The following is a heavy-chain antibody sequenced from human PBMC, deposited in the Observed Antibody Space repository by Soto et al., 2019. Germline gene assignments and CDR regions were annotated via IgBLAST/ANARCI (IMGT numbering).Heavy chain of an antibody. J-gene: IGHJ3*02. V-gene: IGHV1-69*13. D-gene: IGHD6-6*01. CDR3: ARDEISSSSEGAFDI. CDR2: IIPIFGTA. Sequence: SVKVSCKASGGTFSSYAISWVRQAPGQGLEWMGGIIPIFGTANYAQKFQGRVTITADESTSTAYMELSSLRSEDTAVYYCARDEISSSSEGAFDIWGQGTMVTVSS. CDR1: GGTFSSYA.